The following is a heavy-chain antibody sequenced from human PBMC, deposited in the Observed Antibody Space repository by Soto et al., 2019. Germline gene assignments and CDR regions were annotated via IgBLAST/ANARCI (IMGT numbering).Heavy chain of an antibody. J-gene: IGHJ6*02. CDR3: ATSGWNEDFYYYYGMDV. CDR2: IYHSGNT. D-gene: IGHD6-19*01. CDR1: GDSVTRSNW. Sequence: LSLTCAVSGDSVTRSNWWSWVRQSPGKGLEWIGEIYHSGNTKYNPSLKSRITMSVDKAKNQFSLKMTSVTAADTAVYYCATSGWNEDFYYYYGMDVWGQGTTVTVSS. V-gene: IGHV4-4*02.